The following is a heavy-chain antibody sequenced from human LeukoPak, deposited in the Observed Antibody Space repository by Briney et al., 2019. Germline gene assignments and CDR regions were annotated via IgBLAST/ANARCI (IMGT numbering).Heavy chain of an antibody. V-gene: IGHV4-34*01. D-gene: IGHD3-22*01. CDR2: INHSGST. J-gene: IGHJ4*02. CDR1: GFTFSSHA. CDR3: ARGRANPYYYDSSGFYFDY. Sequence: GSLRLSCAASGFTFSSHAMSWIRQPPGKGLEWIGEINHSGSTNYNPSLKSRVTISVDTSKNQFSLKLSSVTAADTAVYYCARGRANPYYYDSSGFYFDYWGQGTLVTVSS.